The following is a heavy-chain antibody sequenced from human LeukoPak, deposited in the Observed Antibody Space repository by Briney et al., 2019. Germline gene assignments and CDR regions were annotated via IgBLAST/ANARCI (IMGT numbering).Heavy chain of an antibody. J-gene: IGHJ4*02. Sequence: PSETLSLTCTVPGGSISSSSYYWGWIRQPPGKGLEWIGSIYYSGSTYYNPSLKSRVTISVDTSKNQFSLKLSSVTAADTAVYYCARRDRITLPAAPFDYWGQGTLVTVSS. CDR2: IYYSGST. V-gene: IGHV4-39*01. CDR1: GGSISSSSYY. CDR3: ARRDRITLPAAPFDY. D-gene: IGHD2-2*01.